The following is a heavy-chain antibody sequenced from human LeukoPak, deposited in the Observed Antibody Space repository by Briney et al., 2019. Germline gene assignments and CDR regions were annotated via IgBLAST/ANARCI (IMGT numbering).Heavy chain of an antibody. V-gene: IGHV3-23*01. Sequence: GGSLRLSCAASGFTFSSYAMSWVRQAPGKGLEWVSAISGSGGSTYYADPVKGRFTISRDNSKNTLYLQMNSLRAEDTAVYYCAKDKIRYCSSTSCYRSFDYWGQGTLVTVSS. D-gene: IGHD2-2*01. CDR2: ISGSGGST. CDR3: AKDKIRYCSSTSCYRSFDY. J-gene: IGHJ4*02. CDR1: GFTFSSYA.